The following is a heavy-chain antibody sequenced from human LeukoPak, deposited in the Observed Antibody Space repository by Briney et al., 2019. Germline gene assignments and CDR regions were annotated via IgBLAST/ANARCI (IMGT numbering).Heavy chain of an antibody. D-gene: IGHD1-26*01. Sequence: ASVKVSCKASGYTFTSYYMHWVRQAPGQGLEWMGIINPSGGSTSYAQKFQGRVTMTRDTSTSTVYMELSSLRSEDTAVYYCARDCREEYYFDYWGQGTLVTASS. J-gene: IGHJ4*02. CDR1: GYTFTSYY. CDR3: ARDCREEYYFDY. CDR2: INPSGGST. V-gene: IGHV1-46*01.